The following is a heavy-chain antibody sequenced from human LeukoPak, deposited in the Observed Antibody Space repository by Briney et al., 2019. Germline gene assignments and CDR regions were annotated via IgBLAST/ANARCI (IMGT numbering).Heavy chain of an antibody. J-gene: IGHJ6*02. V-gene: IGHV3-74*01. CDR1: GFTFSSYW. D-gene: IGHD3-10*01. CDR2: INSDGSST. CDR3: ARGYYYGSGSSKTMDV. Sequence: GGSLRLSCAASGFTFSSYWMHWVRQAPGKGLVWVSRINSDGSSTSYADSVKGRFTISRDNAKNTLYLQMNSLRAEDTAVYYCARGYYYGSGSSKTMDVWGQGTTVTVSS.